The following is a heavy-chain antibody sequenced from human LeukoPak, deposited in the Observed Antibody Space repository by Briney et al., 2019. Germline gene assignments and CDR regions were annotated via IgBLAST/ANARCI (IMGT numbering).Heavy chain of an antibody. Sequence: GASVKVSCKASGYTFTAYYIQWVRQAPGQGIEWMGTIRPGDTRTTYAQKFQGRVTMTWDMSTTTGYMELSSLRSEDTAVYYCVREKSGGTYDYWGQGTLVTVSS. CDR2: IRPGDTRT. CDR3: VREKSGGTYDY. D-gene: IGHD3-16*01. CDR1: GYTFTAYY. J-gene: IGHJ4*02. V-gene: IGHV1-46*01.